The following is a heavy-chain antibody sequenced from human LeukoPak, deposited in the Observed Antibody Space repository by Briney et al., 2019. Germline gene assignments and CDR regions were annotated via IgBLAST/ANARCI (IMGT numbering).Heavy chain of an antibody. CDR3: ARLGYCSGGSCHADAFDI. V-gene: IGHV1-2*02. CDR1: GYTFTGYY. D-gene: IGHD2-15*01. Sequence: ASVKVSCKASGYTFTGYYMHWVRQAPGQGLEWMGWINPNSGGTNYAQKFQGRVTMTRDTSISTAYMELSRLRSDDTAVYYCARLGYCSGGSCHADAFDIWGQGPMVTVSS. CDR2: INPNSGGT. J-gene: IGHJ3*02.